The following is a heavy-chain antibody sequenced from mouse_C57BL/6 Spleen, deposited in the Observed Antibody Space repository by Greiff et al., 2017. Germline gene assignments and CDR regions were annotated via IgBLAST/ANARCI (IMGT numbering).Heavy chain of an antibody. Sequence: QVQLQQPGAELVKPGASVKMSCKASGYTFTSYWITWVKQRPGQGLEWIGDIYPGSGSTTYNEKFKSKATLTVDTSSSPAYMQLSSLTSEDSAVYYCARGNYYGSSRYYFDYRGQGTTLTVSS. CDR1: GYTFTSYW. CDR2: IYPGSGST. CDR3: ARGNYYGSSRYYFDY. V-gene: IGHV1-55*01. J-gene: IGHJ2*01. D-gene: IGHD1-1*01.